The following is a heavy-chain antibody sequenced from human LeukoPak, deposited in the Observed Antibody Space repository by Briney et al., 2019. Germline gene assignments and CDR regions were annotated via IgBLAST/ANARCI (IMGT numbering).Heavy chain of an antibody. CDR1: GGSFSGYY. CDR3: ARGGGNTYYDILVY. J-gene: IGHJ4*02. Sequence: SETLSLTCAVYGGSFSGYYWSWIRQPPGKGLEWIGEMNHGGSTNYNPSLKSRVTISGDTSKNHFSLKLSSVTAADTAVYYCARGGGNTYYDILVYWGQGTLVTVSS. CDR2: MNHGGST. V-gene: IGHV4-34*01. D-gene: IGHD3-9*01.